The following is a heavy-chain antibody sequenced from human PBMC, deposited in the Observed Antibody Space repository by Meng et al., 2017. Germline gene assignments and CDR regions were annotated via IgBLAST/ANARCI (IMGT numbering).Heavy chain of an antibody. CDR3: ARAGYSSGWRLN. V-gene: IGHV3-21*01. CDR2: ISSSSSYI. J-gene: IGHJ4*02. Sequence: GESLKISCAASGFTFSSYSMNWVRQAPGKGLEWVSSISSSSSYIYYADSVKGRFTTSRDNAKNSLYLQMNSLRAEDTAVYYCARAGYSSGWRLNWGQGTLVTVSS. CDR1: GFTFSSYS. D-gene: IGHD6-19*01.